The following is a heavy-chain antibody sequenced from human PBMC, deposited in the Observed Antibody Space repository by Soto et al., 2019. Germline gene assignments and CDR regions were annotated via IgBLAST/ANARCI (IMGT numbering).Heavy chain of an antibody. CDR2: IIPFIGTA. CDR1: GGTFSSYA. CDR3: ATNWGGGLHSEGYNWLDP. V-gene: IGHV1-69*18. Sequence: QVQLVQSGAEVKKPGSSVTVSCKASGGTFSSYAISWVRQAPGQGLEWMGRIIPFIGTANYAQKFQGRVTITADESAGTAYLELRSLRSDDTAVYYCATNWGGGLHSEGYNWLDPWGQGTRVTVSS. D-gene: IGHD7-27*01. J-gene: IGHJ5*02.